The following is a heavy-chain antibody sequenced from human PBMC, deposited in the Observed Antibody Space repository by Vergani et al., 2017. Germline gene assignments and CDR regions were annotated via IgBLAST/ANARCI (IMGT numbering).Heavy chain of an antibody. Sequence: QLQLQESGPGLVKPSETLSLTCTVSGGSISSSSYYWGWIRQPPGKGLEWIGSIYYSGSTYYNPSLKSRVTISVDTSKNQFSLKLSSVTAADTAVYYCARVQVSGTELNWFDPWGQGTLVTVSS. CDR3: ARVQVSGTELNWFDP. CDR1: GGSISSSSYY. J-gene: IGHJ5*02. D-gene: IGHD1-1*01. CDR2: IYYSGST. V-gene: IGHV4-39*01.